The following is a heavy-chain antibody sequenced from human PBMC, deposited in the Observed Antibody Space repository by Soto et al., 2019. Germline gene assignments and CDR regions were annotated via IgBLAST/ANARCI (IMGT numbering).Heavy chain of an antibody. J-gene: IGHJ4*02. Sequence: GGSLRLSFAVSGFPFSSYVMRWVRQAPGKGLEVVSGISGGGSNTFYADSVKGRVTISRDNAKSTLYLQMNSLRAEDTAVYYCATLNSFGSDYWGRGTLVTDSS. D-gene: IGHD5-18*01. CDR1: GFPFSSYV. V-gene: IGHV3-23*01. CDR3: ATLNSFGSDY. CDR2: ISGGGSNT.